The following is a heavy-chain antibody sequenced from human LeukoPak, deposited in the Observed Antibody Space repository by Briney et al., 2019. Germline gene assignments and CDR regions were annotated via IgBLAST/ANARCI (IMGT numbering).Heavy chain of an antibody. D-gene: IGHD5-18*01. CDR1: GFSFSDNF. V-gene: IGHV3-11*01. CDR2: ISSRGDTI. CDR3: ARGGYGWTFNH. J-gene: IGHJ5*02. Sequence: PGGSLRLSCTASGFSFSDNFVGWMRQAPGKGLEWVSYISSRGDTIHYSDAVKGRFSISRDNSKRSLYLQMNRLRIDDTAVYYCARGGYGWTFNHWGQGTLVSVSS.